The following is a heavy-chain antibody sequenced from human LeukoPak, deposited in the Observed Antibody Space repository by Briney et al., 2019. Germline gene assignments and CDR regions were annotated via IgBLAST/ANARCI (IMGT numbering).Heavy chain of an antibody. CDR3: ARGGSDFWSGYTPRGYFDY. CDR1: GFSLTSNS. V-gene: IGHV3-21*01. D-gene: IGHD3-3*01. Sequence: GGALRLSCAPSGFSLTSNSMNTVRQAPGEGREWVSSISSSSSYIYYTDSVKGRFTISRDNAKNSLYLQMNSLRAEDTTVYYCARGGSDFWSGYTPRGYFDYWGQETLLTVSS. J-gene: IGHJ4*02. CDR2: ISSSSSYI.